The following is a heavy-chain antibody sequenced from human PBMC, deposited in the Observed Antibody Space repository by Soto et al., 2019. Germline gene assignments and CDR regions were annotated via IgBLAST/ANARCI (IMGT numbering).Heavy chain of an antibody. CDR2: ISAYNGNT. J-gene: IGHJ4*02. V-gene: IGHV1-18*01. CDR1: GYTFTSYG. Sequence: QVQLVQSGAEVKKPGASVKVSCKASGYTFTSYGISWVRQAPGQGLERMGWISAYNGNTNYGQKLQGRVTMTTDTSTSTAYMELRSLRSDDTAVYYCARGYFRVPAAEYFDYWGQGTLVTVSS. CDR3: ARGYFRVPAAEYFDY. D-gene: IGHD2-2*01.